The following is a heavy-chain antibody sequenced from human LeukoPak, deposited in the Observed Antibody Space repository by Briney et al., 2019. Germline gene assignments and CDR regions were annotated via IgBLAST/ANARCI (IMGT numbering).Heavy chain of an antibody. CDR3: ARTRGPNYYDSSGYYYLDY. CDR2: IIPILGIA. D-gene: IGHD3-22*01. Sequence: ASVKVSCKASGCTFSSYAISWVRQAPGQGLEWMGRIIPILGIANYEQKFQGRVTITADKSTSTAYMELSSLRSEDTAVYYCARTRGPNYYDSSGYYYLDYWGQGTLVTVSS. V-gene: IGHV1-69*04. J-gene: IGHJ4*02. CDR1: GCTFSSYA.